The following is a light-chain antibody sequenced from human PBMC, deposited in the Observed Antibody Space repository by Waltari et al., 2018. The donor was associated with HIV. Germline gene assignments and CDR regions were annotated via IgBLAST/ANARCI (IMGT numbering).Light chain of an antibody. CDR3: QSYDGSISAVV. J-gene: IGLJ2*01. CDR1: DSNIGADYG. CDR2: GYH. V-gene: IGLV1-40*01. Sequence: QSVLTQPPSLSAPPGQKATISCTGNDSNIGADYGVSWFQQFPGTTPRLLIYGYHFRPSGVPDRFSASTSGSTASLAISGLQADDEAIYHCQSYDGSISAVVFGGGTRLTVL.